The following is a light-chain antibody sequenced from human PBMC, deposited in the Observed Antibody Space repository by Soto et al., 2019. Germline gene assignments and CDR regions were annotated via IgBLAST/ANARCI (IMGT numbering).Light chain of an antibody. Sequence: QSALTQPASVSGSPGQSITISCTGTSSDIGGYNYVSWYQQHPGKAPKVMIYEVSKRPSGVPDRFSGSKSGNTASLTVSGLQAEDEADYYCSSYAGSNNFVFGTGTKLTVL. CDR3: SSYAGSNNFV. V-gene: IGLV2-8*01. CDR1: SSDIGGYNY. J-gene: IGLJ1*01. CDR2: EVS.